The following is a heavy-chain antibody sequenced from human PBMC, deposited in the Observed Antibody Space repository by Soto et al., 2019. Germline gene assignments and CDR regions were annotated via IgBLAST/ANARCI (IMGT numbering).Heavy chain of an antibody. V-gene: IGHV3-30-3*01. J-gene: IGHJ3*02. CDR2: ISYDGSNK. Sequence: QVQLVESGGGVVQPGRSLRLSCAASGFTFSSYAMHWVRQAPGKGLEWVAVISYDGSNKYYADSVKGRFTISRDNSKNTLYLQMNSLRAEDTAVYYCAAPSEVIWGQGTMVTVSS. CDR1: GFTFSSYA. CDR3: AAPSEVI.